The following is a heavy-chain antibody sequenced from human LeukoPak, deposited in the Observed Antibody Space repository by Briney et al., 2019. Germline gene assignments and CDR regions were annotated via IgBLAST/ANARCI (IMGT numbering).Heavy chain of an antibody. CDR2: IWYDGSNK. D-gene: IGHD6-13*01. Sequence: PGGSLRLSCAASGFAFSSYAMTWVRQAPGKGLEWVAVIWYDGSNKYYADSVKGRFTISRDNSKNTLYLQMNSLRAEDTAVYYCAREVHSYSSSWYHPVDYWGQGTLVTVSS. CDR3: AREVHSYSSSWYHPVDY. CDR1: GFAFSSYA. V-gene: IGHV3-33*08. J-gene: IGHJ4*02.